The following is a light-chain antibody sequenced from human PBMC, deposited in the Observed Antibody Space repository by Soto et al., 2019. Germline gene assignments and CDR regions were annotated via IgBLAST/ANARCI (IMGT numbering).Light chain of an antibody. CDR2: AAS. CDR3: QQSYNTPLA. CDR1: QSISSY. Sequence: DIQMTQSPSSLSAPVGDRVTITCRASQSISSYLNWYQQKPGKAPKFVIYAASSLQSGVPSRFSGSGSGTDFTLTISSLQPEDFATYYCQQSYNTPLAFGPGTKVDIK. V-gene: IGKV1-39*01. J-gene: IGKJ3*01.